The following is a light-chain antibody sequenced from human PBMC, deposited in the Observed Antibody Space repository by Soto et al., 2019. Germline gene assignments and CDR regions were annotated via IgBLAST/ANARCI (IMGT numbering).Light chain of an antibody. V-gene: IGKV3-11*01. Sequence: VLTQSPVTLSLSPGERATLSCRASQSVSNSLAWYQQKPGQAPRLLIYDASNRATDIPARFSGSGSGTEFTLTISSLQSEDFAVYYCQQYNKWPPITFGQGTRLAIK. J-gene: IGKJ5*01. CDR3: QQYNKWPPIT. CDR2: DAS. CDR1: QSVSNS.